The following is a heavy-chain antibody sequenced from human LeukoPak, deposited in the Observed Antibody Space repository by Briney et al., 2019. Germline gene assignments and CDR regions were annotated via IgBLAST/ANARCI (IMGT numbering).Heavy chain of an antibody. CDR3: ARASRVFRYFDWLLPNDY. D-gene: IGHD3-9*01. CDR2: ISAYNGNT. V-gene: IGHV1-18*01. Sequence: GASVKVSCKASGYTFTSYGISWVRQAPGQGLEWMGWISAYNGNTNYAQKLQGRVTMTTDTSTSTAYMELRSLRSDDTAVYYCARASRVFRYFDWLLPNDYWGQGTLVTVSS. CDR1: GYTFTSYG. J-gene: IGHJ4*02.